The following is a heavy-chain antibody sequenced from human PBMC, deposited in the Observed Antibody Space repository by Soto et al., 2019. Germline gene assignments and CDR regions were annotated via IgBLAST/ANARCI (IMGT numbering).Heavy chain of an antibody. D-gene: IGHD6-13*01. CDR1: GFTFSTFG. CDR3: AKSAAAGTADYYGMDV. V-gene: IGHV3-30*18. Sequence: VQLVESGGGVVQPGGSLSLSCEASGFTFSTFGMPWFGQAPGRGLEWGAVISNDGSNKYYANSVKGRFTISRDNSKNTLYLQMNSLRAEDTAVYYCAKSAAAGTADYYGMDVWGQGTTVTVSS. CDR2: ISNDGSNK. J-gene: IGHJ6*02.